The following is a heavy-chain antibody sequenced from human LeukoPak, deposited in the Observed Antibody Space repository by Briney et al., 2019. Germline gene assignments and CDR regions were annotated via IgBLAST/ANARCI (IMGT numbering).Heavy chain of an antibody. Sequence: SETLSLTCTVSGGSVTDDYWSWIRQPPGKGLEWFGYIYYTGATNSIPSLKSRVTIAVDTSKNQVSLKLTSVTAADTAVYFCARHDHGALGFWGQGALVTVSS. J-gene: IGHJ4*02. CDR3: ARHDHGALGF. D-gene: IGHD4-17*01. CDR2: IYYTGAT. CDR1: GGSVTDDY. V-gene: IGHV4-59*08.